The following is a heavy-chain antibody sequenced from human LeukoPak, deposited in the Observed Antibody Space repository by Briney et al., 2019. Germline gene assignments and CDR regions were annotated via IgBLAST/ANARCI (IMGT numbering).Heavy chain of an antibody. J-gene: IGHJ1*01. V-gene: IGHV4-4*02. CDR1: GGSIRSTNW. CDR2: INHSGST. Sequence: SETLSLTCGVSGGSIRSTNWWSWVRQPPGKGLEWIGEINHSGSTNYNPSLKSRVTISVDTSKNQFSLKLSSVTAADTAVYYCARSSGPKYFQHWGQGTLVTVSS. D-gene: IGHD3-22*01. CDR3: ARSSGPKYFQH.